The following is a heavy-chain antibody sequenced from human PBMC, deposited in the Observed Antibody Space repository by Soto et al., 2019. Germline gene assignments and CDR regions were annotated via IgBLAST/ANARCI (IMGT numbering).Heavy chain of an antibody. CDR2: IIPILGIA. CDR3: ASKREGVYSYAFDI. D-gene: IGHD5-18*01. CDR1: GGTFSSYT. J-gene: IGHJ3*02. V-gene: IGHV1-69*02. Sequence: QVQLVQSGAEVKKPGSSVKVSCKASGGTFSSYTISWVRQAPGQGLEWMGRIIPILGIANYAQKFQGRVTITADKSTSTAYRELSSLRSEDTAVYYCASKREGVYSYAFDIWGQGTMVTVSS.